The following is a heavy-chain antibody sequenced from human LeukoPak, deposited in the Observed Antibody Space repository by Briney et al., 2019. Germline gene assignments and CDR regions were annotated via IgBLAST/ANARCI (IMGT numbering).Heavy chain of an antibody. Sequence: GGYLRLYGEGSGLTFSNSALGWLAQAPGKGPEGVSDLSDGTDTYYTDSVSGRFTISRDVSKDTMYLQMDSLRANDTDIYYCEKTTTGYSSGRYPGWRVDYWGQGTLVTVSS. CDR2: LSDGTDT. V-gene: IGHV3-23*01. CDR3: EKTTTGYSSGRYPGWRVDY. J-gene: IGHJ4*02. CDR1: GLTFSNSA. D-gene: IGHD6-19*01.